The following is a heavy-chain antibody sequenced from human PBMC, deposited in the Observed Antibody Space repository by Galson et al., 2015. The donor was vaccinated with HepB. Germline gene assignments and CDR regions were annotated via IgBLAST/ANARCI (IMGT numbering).Heavy chain of an antibody. CDR3: ATASGSYYSGWFDP. CDR2: FDPEDGET. V-gene: IGHV1-24*01. Sequence: SVKVSCKVSGYTLTELSMHWVRQAPGKGLEWMGGFDPEDGETIYAQKFQGRVTMTEDTSTDTAYMELSSLRSEDTAVYYCATASGSYYSGWFDPWGQGTLVTVSS. D-gene: IGHD1-26*01. CDR1: GYTLTELS. J-gene: IGHJ5*02.